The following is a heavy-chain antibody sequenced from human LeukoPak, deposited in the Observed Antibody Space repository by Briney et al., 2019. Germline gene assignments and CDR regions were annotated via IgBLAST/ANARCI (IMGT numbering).Heavy chain of an antibody. CDR3: ARTYYYDSSGPCTFDI. Sequence: PGGSLSLSCAASGFTVSSNYMSWVRQAPGKGLEWVSVIYSGGSTYYADSVKGRFTISRDNSKNTLYLQMNSLRAEDTAVYYCARTYYYDSSGPCTFDIWGQGTMVTVSS. D-gene: IGHD3-22*01. V-gene: IGHV3-53*01. CDR1: GFTVSSNY. CDR2: IYSGGST. J-gene: IGHJ3*02.